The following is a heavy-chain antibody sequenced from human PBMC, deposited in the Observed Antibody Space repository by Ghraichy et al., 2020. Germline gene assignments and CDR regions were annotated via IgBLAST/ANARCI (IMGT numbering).Heavy chain of an antibody. CDR1: GYTFTAYH. CDR3: ARGMDTAIISFFDY. V-gene: IGHV1-2*06. J-gene: IGHJ4*02. CDR2: INPDSGGA. D-gene: IGHD5-18*01. Sequence: ASGKVSCKASGYTFTAYHLHWVRQAPGQGLEWMGRINPDSGGANYAQNFQARVTMTRDTSISTAYMELSRLKSDDTAVYYCARGMDTAIISFFDYWGQGSLVTVSS.